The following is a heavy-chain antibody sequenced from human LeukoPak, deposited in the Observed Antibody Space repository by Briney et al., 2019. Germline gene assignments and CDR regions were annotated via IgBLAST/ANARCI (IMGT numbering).Heavy chain of an antibody. J-gene: IGHJ4*02. V-gene: IGHV1-69*01. CDR3: ARGWLAETTVVTPYNY. CDR1: GGTFSGHT. Sequence: GASVKVSCKASGGTFSGHTISWVRQTPGQGLEWMGGITPIFGTAKYAQKFQGRVTITAVESMSTAYMELSSLRSEDTAVYYCARGWLAETTVVTPYNYWGQGTLVTVSS. D-gene: IGHD4-23*01. CDR2: ITPIFGTA.